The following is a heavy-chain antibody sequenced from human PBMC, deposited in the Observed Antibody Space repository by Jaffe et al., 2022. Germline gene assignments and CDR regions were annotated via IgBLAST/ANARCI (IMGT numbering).Heavy chain of an antibody. CDR1: GFTFSSYA. V-gene: IGHV3-23*01. Sequence: EVQLLESGGGLVQPGGSLRLSCAASGFTFSSYAMSWVRQAPGKGLEWVSAISGSGGSTYYADSVKGRFTISRDNSKNTLYLQMNSLRAEDTAVYYCAKVSVEGAVAYGGLGYWGQGTLVTVSS. CDR3: AKVSVEGAVAYGGLGY. D-gene: IGHD6-19*01. CDR2: ISGSGGST. J-gene: IGHJ4*02.